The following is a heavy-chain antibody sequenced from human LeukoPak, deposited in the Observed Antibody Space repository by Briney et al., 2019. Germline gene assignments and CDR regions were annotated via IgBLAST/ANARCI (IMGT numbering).Heavy chain of an antibody. CDR2: IYYSGST. CDR3: ARVGYYYESSGYYRRDNWFDP. D-gene: IGHD3-22*01. CDR1: GGSIRSSYYY. V-gene: IGHV4-61*05. Sequence: PSETLSLTCTVSGGSIRSSYYYWGWIRQPPGKGLEWIGYIYYSGSTNYNPSLKSRVTISVDTSKNQFSLKLSSVTAADTAVYYCARVGYYYESSGYYRRDNWFDPWGQGILVTVSS. J-gene: IGHJ5*02.